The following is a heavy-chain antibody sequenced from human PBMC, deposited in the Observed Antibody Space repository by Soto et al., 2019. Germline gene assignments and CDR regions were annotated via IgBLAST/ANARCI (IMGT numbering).Heavy chain of an antibody. CDR1: EFTVSRNY. V-gene: IGHV3-66*03. Sequence: EVQVVESGGGLIQPGGSLRLSCAASEFTVSRNYMSWVRQAPGKGLDWVSLIYSGGSIYYADSVKGRFTISRDSSKNTLYLQMNSLRAEDTAVYYCAKDISAGPADYYFDYWGQGTLVTVSS. CDR3: AKDISAGPADYYFDY. J-gene: IGHJ4*02. D-gene: IGHD2-15*01. CDR2: IYSGGSI.